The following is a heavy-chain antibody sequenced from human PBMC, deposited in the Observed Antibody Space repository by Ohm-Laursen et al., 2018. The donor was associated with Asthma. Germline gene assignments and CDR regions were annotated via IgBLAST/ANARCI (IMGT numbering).Heavy chain of an antibody. V-gene: IGHV3-23*01. J-gene: IGHJ6*02. D-gene: IGHD3-10*01. CDR1: GFTFSSYA. Sequence: SLRLSCTASGFTFSSYAMSWVRQAPGKGLEWVSAISGSGGSTYYADSVKGRFTISRDNSKNTLYLQMNSLRAEDTAVYYCAKALLVRGVTNPLPMDVWGQGTTVTVSS. CDR2: ISGSGGST. CDR3: AKALLVRGVTNPLPMDV.